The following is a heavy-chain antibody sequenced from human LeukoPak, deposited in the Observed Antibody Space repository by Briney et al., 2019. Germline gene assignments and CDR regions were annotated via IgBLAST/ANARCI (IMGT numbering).Heavy chain of an antibody. CDR1: GFTFRSYW. CDR2: IKQDGSEL. J-gene: IGHJ3*02. Sequence: PGGSLRLSCAASGFTFRSYWMDWVRQAPGKGLEWVANIKQDGSELYYVDSVKGRFTISRDNTKNSLFLHMSSPRAEDTAVYFCASSYFDNSLHAYDIWGQGTMVTVSS. V-gene: IGHV3-7*01. D-gene: IGHD3-22*01. CDR3: ASSYFDNSLHAYDI.